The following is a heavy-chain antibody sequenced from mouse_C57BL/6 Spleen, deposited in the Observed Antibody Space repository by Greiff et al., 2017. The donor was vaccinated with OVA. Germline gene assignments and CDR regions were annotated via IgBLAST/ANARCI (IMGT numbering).Heavy chain of an antibody. D-gene: IGHD2-1*01. CDR3: ARSGGNYRYCDV. CDR2: IDPSDSET. J-gene: IGHJ1*03. CDR1: GYTFTSYW. Sequence: QVQLQQPGAELVRPGSSVKLSCKASGYTFTSYWMHWVKQRPIQGLEWIGNIDPSDSETHYNQKFKDKATLTVDKSSSTAYMQLSSLTSEDSAVYYCARSGGNYRYCDVWGTGTTVSVSS. V-gene: IGHV1-52*01.